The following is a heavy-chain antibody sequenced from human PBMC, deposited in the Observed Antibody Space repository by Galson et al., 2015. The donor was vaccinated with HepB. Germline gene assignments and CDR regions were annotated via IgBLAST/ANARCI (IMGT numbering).Heavy chain of an antibody. CDR3: AKDGCSSTSCYDY. V-gene: IGHV3-23*01. J-gene: IGHJ4*02. CDR1: GFTFSNYA. D-gene: IGHD2-2*01. CDR2: LSGSSGST. Sequence: LRLSCAASGFTFSNYAMSWVRQTPGKGLEWVSALSGSSGSTYYADSVKGRFTISRDNSKNTLYLQMNSLRAEDTAVYYCAKDGCSSTSCYDYWGQGTLVTVSS.